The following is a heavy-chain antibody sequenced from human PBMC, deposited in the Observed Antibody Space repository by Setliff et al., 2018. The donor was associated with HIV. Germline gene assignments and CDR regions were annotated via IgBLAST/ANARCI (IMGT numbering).Heavy chain of an antibody. Sequence: SETLSLTCAVYGESFSSYFWSWVRQPPGKGLEWIGEINHSGSTNYNPSLKSRVTISMDTSKNQFSLKLSSVTAADTAVYYCARHTLSLNPFDPWGQGTQVTVSS. V-gene: IGHV4-34*01. J-gene: IGHJ5*02. CDR3: ARHTLSLNPFDP. D-gene: IGHD2-2*02. CDR2: INHSGST. CDR1: GESFSSYF.